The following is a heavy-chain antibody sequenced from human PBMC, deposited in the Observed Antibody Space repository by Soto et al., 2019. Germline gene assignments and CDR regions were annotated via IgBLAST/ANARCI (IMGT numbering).Heavy chain of an antibody. J-gene: IGHJ6*02. CDR1: VGTFSSYA. CDR3: AGERLGDPRYYGMDV. D-gene: IGHD3-16*01. Sequence: QVQLVQSGTEVKKPGSSVKVSCKASVGTFSSYAISWVRQAPGQGLEWMGGIIPIFGTANDALKFQGRVTITADESTHTAYMELSSPTSEDTAIYYCAGERLGDPRYYGMDVWGQGTTVTVSS. V-gene: IGHV1-69*01. CDR2: IIPIFGTA.